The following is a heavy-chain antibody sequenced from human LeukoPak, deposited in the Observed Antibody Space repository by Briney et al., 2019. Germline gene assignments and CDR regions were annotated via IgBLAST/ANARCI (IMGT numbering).Heavy chain of an antibody. V-gene: IGHV3-30*18. Sequence: GGPLGPSVEALDLTFGNYGIPWFRQAPGRGLRGGPFLSFDGTNKYYADSVKGRFTISRDNSKNTLYLQMNSLRGEDTAVYYCAKDVTYHLYYYYGMDVWGQGTTVTVSS. CDR1: DLTFGNYG. D-gene: IGHD2-2*01. CDR3: AKDVTYHLYYYYGMDV. CDR2: LSFDGTNK. J-gene: IGHJ6*02.